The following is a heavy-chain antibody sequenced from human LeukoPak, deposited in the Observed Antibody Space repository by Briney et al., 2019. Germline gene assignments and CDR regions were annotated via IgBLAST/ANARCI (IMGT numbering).Heavy chain of an antibody. Sequence: SETLSLTCTVSGGSISSHWWSWIRQPPGKGLEYIGYIFYSGSTNYNPSLKSRVTISADTSKIHFSLRLSSVTAADTAVYYCARRGGGHAFDIWGQGTMVTVSS. CDR3: ARRGGGHAFDI. D-gene: IGHD3-16*01. CDR2: IFYSGST. J-gene: IGHJ3*02. V-gene: IGHV4-59*08. CDR1: GGSISSHW.